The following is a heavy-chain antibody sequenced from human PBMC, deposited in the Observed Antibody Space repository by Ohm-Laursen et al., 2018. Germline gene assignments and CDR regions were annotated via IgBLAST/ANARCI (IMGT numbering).Heavy chain of an antibody. D-gene: IGHD1-26*01. CDR3: AKEVGTTPLYYFDY. J-gene: IGHJ4*02. Sequence: GTLSLTCAASGFTFSSYAMSWVRQAPGKGLEWVSGISGSGGSTYYADSVKGRFTISRDNSKNTLYLQVNSLRAEDTAIYYCAKEVGTTPLYYFDYWGQGTLVTVSS. V-gene: IGHV3-23*01. CDR1: GFTFSSYA. CDR2: ISGSGGST.